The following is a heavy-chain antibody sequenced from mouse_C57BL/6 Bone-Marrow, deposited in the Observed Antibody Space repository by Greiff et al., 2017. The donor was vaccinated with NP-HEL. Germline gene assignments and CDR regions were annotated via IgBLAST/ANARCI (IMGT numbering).Heavy chain of an antibody. CDR2: IDPENGDT. D-gene: IGHD1-1*01. Sequence: EVQLQQSGAELVRPGASVKLSCTVSGFNIKDDYMHWVKQRPEQGLEWIGWIDPENGDTEYASKFQGKATITADTSSSTAYLQLSSLTSEDTALYYCTTGGSSPYAMDYWGQGTSVTVSS. CDR3: TTGGSSPYAMDY. CDR1: GFNIKDDY. J-gene: IGHJ4*01. V-gene: IGHV14-4*01.